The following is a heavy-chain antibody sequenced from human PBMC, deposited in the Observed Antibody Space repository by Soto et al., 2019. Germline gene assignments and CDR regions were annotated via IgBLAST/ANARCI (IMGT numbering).Heavy chain of an antibody. CDR2: INWNGYST. Sequence: GGSLRLSCAASGFTFDDYGMNWVRQAPGKGLEWVSGINWNGYSTGYADSVKGRFTISRDNAKNSLYLQMNSLRAEDTALYYCARARVGATTPFDPWGQGTLVTVSS. CDR3: ARARVGATTPFDP. D-gene: IGHD1-26*01. J-gene: IGHJ5*02. V-gene: IGHV3-20*04. CDR1: GFTFDDYG.